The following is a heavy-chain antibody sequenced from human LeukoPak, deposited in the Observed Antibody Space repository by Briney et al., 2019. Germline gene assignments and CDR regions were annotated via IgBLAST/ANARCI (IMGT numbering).Heavy chain of an antibody. CDR1: GDIFSSNSAA. Sequence: SQTLSLTCALSGDIFSSNSAAWNWVRQSPSRGLEWLGRTYYRSKWYNDHAVSVKSRITINPDTSKNQFSLQLNSVTPEDTAVYYCARVPYHGSGSYYLWGQGTLVTVSS. CDR3: ARVPYHGSGSYYL. V-gene: IGHV6-1*01. J-gene: IGHJ4*02. D-gene: IGHD3-10*01. CDR2: TYYRSKWYN.